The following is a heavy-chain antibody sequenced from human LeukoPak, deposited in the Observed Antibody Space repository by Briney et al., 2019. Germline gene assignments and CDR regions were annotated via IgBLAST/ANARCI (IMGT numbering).Heavy chain of an antibody. Sequence: GGSLRLSCAASELSISNDWVSWVRQAPGKGLEWVARVKSKSAGETTDYAAPVKGRFTISRDDSKNTLYLQMNSLKTEDTAVYYCTLIQGWGSGSYYRDFWGQGTLVTVSS. D-gene: IGHD3-10*01. CDR3: TLIQGWGSGSYYRDF. CDR2: VKSKSAGETT. J-gene: IGHJ4*02. V-gene: IGHV3-15*01. CDR1: ELSISNDW.